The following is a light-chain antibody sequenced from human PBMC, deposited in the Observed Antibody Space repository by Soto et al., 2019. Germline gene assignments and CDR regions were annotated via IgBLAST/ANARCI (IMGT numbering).Light chain of an antibody. J-gene: IGKJ2*01. CDR1: QSVSSRY. Sequence: EIVLTQSPGTLSLSPGERATLSCRASQSVSSRYLAGYQQKPGQAPRLLIYGASSRATGIPDRISGSGSGTDFTLTISRLEPDDFAVYYFQHYGSSPPMYTFGQGTKLEIK. CDR3: QHYGSSPPMYT. CDR2: GAS. V-gene: IGKV3-20*01.